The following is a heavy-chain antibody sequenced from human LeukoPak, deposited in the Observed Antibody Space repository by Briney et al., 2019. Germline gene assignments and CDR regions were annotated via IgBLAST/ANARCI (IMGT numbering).Heavy chain of an antibody. J-gene: IGHJ3*02. V-gene: IGHV4-34*01. D-gene: IGHD1-26*01. Sequence: SETLSLTCAVYGGSFSGYYWSWIRQPPGKGLEWIGEINHSGSTNYNPSLKSRVTISVDTSKNQFSLKLSSVTAADTAVYYCARGRSYQADAFDIWGQGTMVTVSS. CDR3: ARGRSYQADAFDI. CDR2: INHSGST. CDR1: GGSFSGYY.